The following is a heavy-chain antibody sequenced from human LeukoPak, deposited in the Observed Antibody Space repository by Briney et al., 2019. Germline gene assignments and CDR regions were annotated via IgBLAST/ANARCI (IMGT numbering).Heavy chain of an antibody. V-gene: IGHV3-23*01. Sequence: PGGSLRLSCAASGFTLSSYDMSWVRQAPGKGLEWVSSITISGGSTFYADSVMGRFTISRDNYKNTLYLQMNSLSAEDTAVYYCAKRGNPAVGHHYLDVWGKGTTVSVSS. CDR3: AKRGNPAVGHHYLDV. CDR2: ITISGGST. CDR1: GFTLSSYD. J-gene: IGHJ6*03. D-gene: IGHD2-2*01.